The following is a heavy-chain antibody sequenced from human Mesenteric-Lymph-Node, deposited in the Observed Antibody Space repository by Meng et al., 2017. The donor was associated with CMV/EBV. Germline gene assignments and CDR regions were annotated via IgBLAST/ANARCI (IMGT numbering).Heavy chain of an antibody. CDR2: IYSGGST. J-gene: IGHJ4*02. Sequence: GESLKISCAASGFTVSCNYMSWVRQAPGKGLEWVSVIYSGGSTYYADSVKGRFTISRDNSNNTLYLQMNSLRTEDTAVYYCAKASITVVVPADPSDYWGQGTLVTVSS. V-gene: IGHV3-53*05. D-gene: IGHD2-2*01. CDR3: AKASITVVVPADPSDY. CDR1: GFTVSCNY.